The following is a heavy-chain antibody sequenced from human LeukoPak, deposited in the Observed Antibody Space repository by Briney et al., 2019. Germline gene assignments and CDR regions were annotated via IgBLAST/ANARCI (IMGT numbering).Heavy chain of an antibody. CDR1: GGSISSGSYY. V-gene: IGHV4-61*02. J-gene: IGHJ4*02. D-gene: IGHD3-10*01. Sequence: PSETLSLTCTVSGGSISSGSYYWSWIRQPAGKGLEWIGRIYTSGSTNYNPSLKSRVTISVDTSKNQFSLKLSSVTAADTAVYYCARDRAYGSGKYYFDYWGQGTLVTVSS. CDR2: IYTSGST. CDR3: ARDRAYGSGKYYFDY.